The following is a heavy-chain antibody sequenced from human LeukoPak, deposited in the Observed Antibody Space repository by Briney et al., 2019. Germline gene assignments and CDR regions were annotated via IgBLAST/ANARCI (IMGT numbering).Heavy chain of an antibody. D-gene: IGHD4-11*01. CDR1: GYSFTNYW. Sequence: GESLKISCKGSGYSFTNYWIGWVRQVPGKGLEWMGIIYPGDSDTRYSPSFQGQVTISADKSISTAYLQWGSLKASDTAMYYCARRYDSNYKHFDYWGQGTLVTVSS. V-gene: IGHV5-51*01. CDR3: ARRYDSNYKHFDY. J-gene: IGHJ4*02. CDR2: IYPGDSDT.